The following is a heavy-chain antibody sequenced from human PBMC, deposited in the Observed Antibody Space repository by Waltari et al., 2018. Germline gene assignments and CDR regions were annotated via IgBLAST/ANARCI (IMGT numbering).Heavy chain of an antibody. D-gene: IGHD2-15*01. V-gene: IGHV4-4*02. Sequence: QLQLQASGPGLVKLSGTLCLSGAVSGDSVTSTYWWSWVRQSPQRGLEWIGHVHGSGKTNYNPSFASRVTTSLDASNNQFSLRVTSATAADTAVYYCARDRGRGLYLDTWGPGTLVTVSP. CDR2: VHGSGKT. J-gene: IGHJ5*02. CDR3: ARDRGRGLYLDT. CDR1: GDSVTSTYW.